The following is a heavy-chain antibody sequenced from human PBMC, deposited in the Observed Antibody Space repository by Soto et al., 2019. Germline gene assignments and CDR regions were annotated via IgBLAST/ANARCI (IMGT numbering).Heavy chain of an antibody. V-gene: IGHV1-69*08. CDR2: IIPILGIA. J-gene: IGHJ5*02. D-gene: IGHD6-13*01. Sequence: QVQLVQSGAEVKKPGSSVKVSCKASGGTFSSYTISWVRQAPGQGLEWMGRIIPILGIANYAQKFQGRVTITADKSTSTAYMELCSLRSEDTAVHYCAREDSYPGYSIPSWGQGTLVTLSS. CDR3: AREDSYPGYSIPS. CDR1: GGTFSSYT.